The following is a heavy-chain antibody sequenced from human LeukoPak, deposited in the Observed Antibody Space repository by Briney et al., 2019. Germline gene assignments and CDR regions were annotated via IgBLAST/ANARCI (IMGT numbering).Heavy chain of an antibody. V-gene: IGHV3-7*01. Sequence: PGGSLRLSCAASGFTFSSYWMSWVRQAPGKRLEWVANIKQDGSEKYYVDSVKGRFTISRDNAKNSLYLQMNSLRAEDTAVYYCARGGATRQGIWGYSGYDYPLRYFDYWGQGTLVTVSS. D-gene: IGHD5-12*01. J-gene: IGHJ4*02. CDR1: GFTFSSYW. CDR3: ARGGATRQGIWGYSGYDYPLRYFDY. CDR2: IKQDGSEK.